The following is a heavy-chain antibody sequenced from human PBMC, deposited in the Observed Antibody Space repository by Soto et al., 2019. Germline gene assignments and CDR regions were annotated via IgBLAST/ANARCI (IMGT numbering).Heavy chain of an antibody. CDR2: IYHSGST. V-gene: IGHV4-38-2*01. D-gene: IGHD2-2*01. CDR1: GYSISSGYY. CDR3: ARGGKYQLLFEGSWFDP. J-gene: IGHJ5*02. Sequence: PSETLSLTCAVSGYSISSGYYWGWIRQPPGKGLEWIGSIYHSGSTYYNPSLKSRVIISVDTSKNQFSLKLSSVTAADTAVYYCARGGKYQLLFEGSWFDPWGQGTLVTV.